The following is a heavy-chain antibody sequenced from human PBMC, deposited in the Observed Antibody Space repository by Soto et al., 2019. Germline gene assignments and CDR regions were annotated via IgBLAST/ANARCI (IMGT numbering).Heavy chain of an antibody. CDR1: GFTFSSYA. D-gene: IGHD5-18*01. Sequence: GGSLRLSCAASGFTFSSYAMSWVRQAPGNGLEWVSAISGSGGSTYYADSVKGRFTISRDNSKNTLYLQMNSLRAEDTAVYYCAKSGGTAMVPAAAKRYYFDYWGQGTLVTVSS. CDR2: ISGSGGST. CDR3: AKSGGTAMVPAAAKRYYFDY. J-gene: IGHJ4*02. V-gene: IGHV3-23*01.